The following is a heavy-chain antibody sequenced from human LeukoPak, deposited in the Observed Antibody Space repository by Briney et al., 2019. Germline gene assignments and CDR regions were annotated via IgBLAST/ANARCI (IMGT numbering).Heavy chain of an antibody. CDR1: GFTFSSYA. CDR3: AKGDNWNYVRIYY. Sequence: GGSLRLSCAASGFTFSSYAMTWVRQAPGKGLGWVSAISGSGGSTYYADSVKGRFTISRDNSKNTLYLQMNSLRAEDTAVYYCAKGDNWNYVRIYYWGQGTLVTVSS. CDR2: ISGSGGST. V-gene: IGHV3-23*01. J-gene: IGHJ4*02. D-gene: IGHD1-7*01.